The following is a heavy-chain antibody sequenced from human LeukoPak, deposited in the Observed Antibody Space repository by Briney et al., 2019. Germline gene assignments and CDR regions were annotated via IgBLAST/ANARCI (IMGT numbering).Heavy chain of an antibody. CDR2: IYYSGST. CDR3: ARDSRGGVQGYYFDY. CDR1: GGSISSYY. J-gene: IGHJ4*02. D-gene: IGHD2-8*02. V-gene: IGHV4-59*01. Sequence: SETLSLTCTVSGGSISSYYWSWIRQPPGKGLEWIGYIYYSGSTNYNPSLKSRVTISVGTSKNQFSLKLSSVTAADTAVYYCARDSRGGVQGYYFDYWGQGTLVTVSS.